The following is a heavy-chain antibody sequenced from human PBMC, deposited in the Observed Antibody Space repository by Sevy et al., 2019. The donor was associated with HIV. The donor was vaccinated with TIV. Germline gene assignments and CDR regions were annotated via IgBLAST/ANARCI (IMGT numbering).Heavy chain of an antibody. J-gene: IGHJ4*01. CDR2: IRHDGTKK. CDR1: GVSFNTYG. D-gene: IGHD2-21*02. Sequence: GGSLRLSCAASGVSFNTYGMQWVRQTPGKGLEWVSFIRHDGTKKYYSESVKGRFTISRDNSKRTLYLQMNILRTDDTGLYFCTNGDYYFDYWGHGTLVTVSS. V-gene: IGHV3-30*02. CDR3: TNGDYYFDY.